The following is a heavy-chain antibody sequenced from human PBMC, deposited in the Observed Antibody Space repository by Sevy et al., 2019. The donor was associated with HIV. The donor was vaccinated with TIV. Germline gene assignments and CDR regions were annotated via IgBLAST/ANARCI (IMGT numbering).Heavy chain of an antibody. CDR3: ASVYYDFWSGYYPPLD. J-gene: IGHJ4*02. CDR2: INHSGST. D-gene: IGHD3-3*01. V-gene: IGHV4-34*01. Sequence: QSQTLSLTCAVYGGSFSGYYWSWIRQPPGKGLEWIGQINHSGSTNYNPSLKSRVTISLDTSRNHFSLKLSSVTAADTAVYYCASVYYDFWSGYYPPLDWAQGTLVTVSS. CDR1: GGSFSGYY.